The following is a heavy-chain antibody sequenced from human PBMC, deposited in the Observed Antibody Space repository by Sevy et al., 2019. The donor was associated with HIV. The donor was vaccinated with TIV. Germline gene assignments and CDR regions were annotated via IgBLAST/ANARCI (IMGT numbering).Heavy chain of an antibody. Sequence: SESLSLICTVSGGSISSGGYYWSWIRQHPGKDLEWIGYIYYSGSTYYNPSLKSRVTISVDTSKNQFSLKLSSVTAADTAVYYCARGPSGYSYGSFDYWGQGTLVTVSS. J-gene: IGHJ4*02. V-gene: IGHV4-31*03. CDR1: GGSISSGGYY. CDR3: ARGPSGYSYGSFDY. CDR2: IYYSGST. D-gene: IGHD5-18*01.